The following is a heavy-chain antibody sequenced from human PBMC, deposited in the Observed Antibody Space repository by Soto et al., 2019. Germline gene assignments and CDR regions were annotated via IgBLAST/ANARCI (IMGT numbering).Heavy chain of an antibody. CDR2: IYYSGST. V-gene: IGHV4-59*01. CDR1: GGSISSYY. Sequence: SETLSLTCTVSGGSISSYYWSWIRQPPGKGLEWIGYIYYSGSTNYNPSLKSRVTISVDTSKNQFSLKLSSVTAADTAVYYCARVPNSSSWYHPLNWFDPWGQGTLVTVPQ. J-gene: IGHJ5*02. D-gene: IGHD6-13*01. CDR3: ARVPNSSSWYHPLNWFDP.